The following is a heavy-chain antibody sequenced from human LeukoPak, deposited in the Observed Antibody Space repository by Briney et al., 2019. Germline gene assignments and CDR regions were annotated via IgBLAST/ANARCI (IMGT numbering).Heavy chain of an antibody. Sequence: GRSLRLSCAGSGFTFSTYAMHWVRQAPGKGLEWVALFSYDGSTQRYADSVKGRFTISRDNSTNSLYLQMNSLRTEDTAVYYCAKVKDGFSGYDYLFDYWGQGTLVTVSS. J-gene: IGHJ4*02. V-gene: IGHV3-30-3*01. D-gene: IGHD5-12*01. CDR3: AKVKDGFSGYDYLFDY. CDR2: FSYDGSTQ. CDR1: GFTFSTYA.